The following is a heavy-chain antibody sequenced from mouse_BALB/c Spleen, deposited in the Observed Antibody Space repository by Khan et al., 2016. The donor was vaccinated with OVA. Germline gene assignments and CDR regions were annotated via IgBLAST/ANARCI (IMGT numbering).Heavy chain of an antibody. CDR3: ARNAYFGNYFDY. CDR2: IYPGDGRT. D-gene: IGHD2-10*01. V-gene: IGHV1S81*02. CDR1: GYTFTNYW. Sequence: QVQLQQPGPELVKPGASVKLSCKASGYTFTNYWVHWVKQRPGQGLEWIGEIYPGDGRTNNNEKFKSEATLTVDKSSNTAYMQLNSLTSEDSAVYYCARNAYFGNYFDYWGQGTILTVSS. J-gene: IGHJ2*01.